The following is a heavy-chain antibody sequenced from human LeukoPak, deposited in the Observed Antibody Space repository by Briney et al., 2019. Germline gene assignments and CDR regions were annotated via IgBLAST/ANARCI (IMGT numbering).Heavy chain of an antibody. CDR3: AREGSILDY. CDR1: GGSISSYY. Sequence: SETLSLTCTVSGGSISSYYWSWIRQPPGKGLEWIGYIYYSGSTNYNPSLKSRVTISVDTSKNQFSLKLSSVTAADTAVYYCAREGSILDYWGQGTLATVSS. J-gene: IGHJ4*02. V-gene: IGHV4-59*01. CDR2: IYYSGST.